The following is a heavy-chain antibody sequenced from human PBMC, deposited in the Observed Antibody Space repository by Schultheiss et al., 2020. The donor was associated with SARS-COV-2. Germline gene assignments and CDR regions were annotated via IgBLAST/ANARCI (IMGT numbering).Heavy chain of an antibody. CDR1: GFTFSSYT. CDR2: IKEDGSQQ. D-gene: IGHD1-26*01. Sequence: GGSLRLSCAASGFTFSSYTMNWVRQAPGKGLEWVANIKEDGSQQSYVDSVKGRFTISRDNSKNTLYLQMNSLRADDSAVYYCAQKGGGLRFGGLGTLVTVSS. CDR3: AQKGGGLRF. J-gene: IGHJ4*02. V-gene: IGHV3-7*03.